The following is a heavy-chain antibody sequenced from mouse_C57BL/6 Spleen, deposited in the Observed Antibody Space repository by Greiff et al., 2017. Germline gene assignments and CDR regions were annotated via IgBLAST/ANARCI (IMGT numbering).Heavy chain of an antibody. CDR3: SRRYGDYGNYYAKDY. D-gene: IGHD2-13*01. CDR2: INPSSGGT. V-gene: IGHV1-72*01. Sequence: QVQLQQPGAELVKPGASVKLSCKASGYTFTSYWMHWVKQRPGRGLEWIGRINPSSGGTKYNEKLKSKATLTVDKPSSTAYMQLSSLASEDSAVYEFSRRYGDYGNYYAKDYWGQGTSVTVSA. J-gene: IGHJ4*01. CDR1: GYTFTSYW.